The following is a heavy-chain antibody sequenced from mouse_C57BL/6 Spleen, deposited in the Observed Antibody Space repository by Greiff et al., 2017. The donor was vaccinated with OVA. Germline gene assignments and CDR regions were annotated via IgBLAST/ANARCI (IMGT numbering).Heavy chain of an antibody. D-gene: IGHD4-1*01. V-gene: IGHV1-76*01. CDR1: GYTFTDYS. J-gene: IGHJ2*01. Sequence: QVQLQQSGAELVRPGASVKLSCKASGYTFTDYSINWVKQRPGHGLEWIARIYPGSGDTYYNEKFKGKATMTAETSSSTAYMQLSSLTSEVSAVYICASGRGGNFGCWGQGTTLTVSS. CDR3: ASGRGGNFGC. CDR2: IYPGSGDT.